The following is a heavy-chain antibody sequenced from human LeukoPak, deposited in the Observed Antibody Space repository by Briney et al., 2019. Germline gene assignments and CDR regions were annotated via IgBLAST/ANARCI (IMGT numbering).Heavy chain of an antibody. D-gene: IGHD6-19*01. CDR3: AKGYSSGWYESFDY. Sequence: PGGSLRLSCAASGFTFSSYSMNWVRQAPGKGLEWVSSISSSSSYIYYADSVKGRSTISRDNAKNSLYLQMNSLRAEDTAVYYCAKGYSSGWYESFDYWGQGTLVTVSS. CDR1: GFTFSSYS. CDR2: ISSSSSYI. J-gene: IGHJ4*02. V-gene: IGHV3-21*01.